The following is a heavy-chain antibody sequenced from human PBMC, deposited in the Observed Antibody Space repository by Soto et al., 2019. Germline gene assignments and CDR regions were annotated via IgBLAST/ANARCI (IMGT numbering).Heavy chain of an antibody. CDR1: GFTVSNNY. Sequence: EVLLEESGGGFVQPGGSLRLSCAASGFTVSNNYMTWVRQAPGKGLAWVAVIQDGGRISYADSVSDRFTISRDNSKNTVFLEMNNLRPEDTAVYFCARGEGSGSNALGHWGQGTLVTVSS. J-gene: IGHJ4*02. CDR2: IQDGGRI. V-gene: IGHV3-66*01. CDR3: ARGEGSGSNALGH. D-gene: IGHD3-16*01.